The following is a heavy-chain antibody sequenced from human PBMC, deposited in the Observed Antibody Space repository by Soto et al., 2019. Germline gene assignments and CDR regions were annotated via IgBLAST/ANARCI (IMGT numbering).Heavy chain of an antibody. J-gene: IGHJ6*02. D-gene: IGHD2-15*01. V-gene: IGHV1-69*12. CDR3: ARTPSHSDYYGMDV. Sequence: QVQLVQSGAEVKKPGSSVKVSCKASGGTFRSYDISWVRQATGQGLEWMGGIIPIFGTANYAQKFQGRVTITADETTRTADMELSSLRSEDTAVYYCARTPSHSDYYGMDVWGQGTTVTVSS. CDR1: GGTFRSYD. CDR2: IIPIFGTA.